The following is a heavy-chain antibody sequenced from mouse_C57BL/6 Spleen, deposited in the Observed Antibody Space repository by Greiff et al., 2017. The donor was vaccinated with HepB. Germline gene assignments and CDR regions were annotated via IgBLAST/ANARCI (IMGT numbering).Heavy chain of an antibody. CDR3: AFYYGYEDYFNY. CDR2: IDPANGNT. CDR1: GFNIKNTY. V-gene: IGHV14-3*01. Sequence: EVQLQQSVAERVRPGASVKLSCTASGFNIKNTYMHWVKQRPEQGLEWIGRIDPANGNTKYAPKFQGKATITADTSSNTAYLQRSSLTSEDTAIYYCAFYYGYEDYFNYCGQGTTLAVSS. D-gene: IGHD2-2*01. J-gene: IGHJ2*01.